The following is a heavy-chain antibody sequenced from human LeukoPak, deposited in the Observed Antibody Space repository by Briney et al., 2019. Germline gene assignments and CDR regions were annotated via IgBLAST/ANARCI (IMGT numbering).Heavy chain of an antibody. CDR3: ARRYLAYCGGDCYFFDY. Sequence: SETLSLTCAVYGGSFSGYYWSWIRQPPGKGLEWIGEINHSGSTNYNPSLKSRVTISVDTSKNQFSLKLSSVTAADTAVYYCARRYLAYCGGDCYFFDYWGQGTLVTVSS. V-gene: IGHV4-34*01. D-gene: IGHD2-21*02. J-gene: IGHJ4*02. CDR1: GGSFSGYY. CDR2: INHSGST.